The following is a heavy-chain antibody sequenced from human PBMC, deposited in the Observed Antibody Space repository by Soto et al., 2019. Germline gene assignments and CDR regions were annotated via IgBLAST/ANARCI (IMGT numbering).Heavy chain of an antibody. Sequence: PGGSLRLSCAASGFTFSVYWMHWVRQAPGKGLVWVSRINSDGSSTTYADSVKGRFTISRDNAKNTLYLQMNSLRAEDTAVYYCASWLKTSGWYVLLEGSFDYWGQGTLVTVSS. J-gene: IGHJ4*02. CDR1: GFTFSVYW. V-gene: IGHV3-74*01. D-gene: IGHD6-19*01. CDR2: INSDGSST. CDR3: ASWLKTSGWYVLLEGSFDY.